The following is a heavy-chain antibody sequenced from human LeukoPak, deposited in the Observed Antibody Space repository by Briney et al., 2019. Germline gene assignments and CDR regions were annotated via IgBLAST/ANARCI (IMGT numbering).Heavy chain of an antibody. CDR1: GYTSTSYD. CDR3: AREGRDYGGNANYYYGMDV. V-gene: IGHV1-8*01. D-gene: IGHD4-23*01. J-gene: IGHJ6*02. Sequence: ASVKVSCKASGYTSTSYDINWVRQATGQGLEWMGWMNPNSGNTGYAQKFQGRVTMTRNTSISTAYMELSSLRSEDTAVYYCAREGRDYGGNANYYYGMDVWGQGTTVTVSS. CDR2: MNPNSGNT.